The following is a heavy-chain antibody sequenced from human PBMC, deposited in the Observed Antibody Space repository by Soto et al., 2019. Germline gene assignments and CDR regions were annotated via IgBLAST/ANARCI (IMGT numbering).Heavy chain of an antibody. CDR2: ISWNSGSI. V-gene: IGHV3-9*01. CDR1: GFTFDDYA. D-gene: IGHD3-10*01. CDR3: AKEGPPGYYYYGMDV. Sequence: DVQLVESGGGLVQPGRSLRLSCAASGFTFDDYAMHWVRQAPGKGLEWVSGISWNSGSIGYADSVKGRFTISRDNAKNSLYLQMNSLRAEDTALYYCAKEGPPGYYYYGMDVWGQGTTVTVSS. J-gene: IGHJ6*02.